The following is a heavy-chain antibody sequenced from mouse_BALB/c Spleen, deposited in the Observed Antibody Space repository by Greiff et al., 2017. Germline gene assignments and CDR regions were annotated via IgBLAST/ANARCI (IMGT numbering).Heavy chain of an antibody. CDR1: GFDFSRYW. D-gene: IGHD1-2*01. Sequence: EVKLLESGGGLVQPGGSLKLSCAASGFDFSRYWMSWVRQAPGKGLEWIGEINPDSSTINYTPSLKDKFIISRDNAKTTLYLQMSKVRSEDTALYYCARRFHSLLGQWAMDYWGQGTSVTVSS. J-gene: IGHJ4*01. V-gene: IGHV4-1*02. CDR2: INPDSSTI. CDR3: ARRFHSLLGQWAMDY.